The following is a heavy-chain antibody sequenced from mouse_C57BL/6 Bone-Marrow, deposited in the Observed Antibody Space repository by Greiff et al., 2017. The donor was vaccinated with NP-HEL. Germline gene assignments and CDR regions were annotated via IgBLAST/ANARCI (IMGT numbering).Heavy chain of an antibody. CDR2: INPSNGGT. Sequence: QVQLQQPGTELVKPGASVKLSCKASGYTFTSYWMHWVKQRPGQGLEWIGNINPSNGGTNYNEKFKSKATLTVDKSSSTAYMQLSSLTSEDSAVSYCARYGLGRGAWFAYWGQGTLVTVSA. V-gene: IGHV1-53*01. J-gene: IGHJ3*01. CDR3: ARYGLGRGAWFAY. D-gene: IGHD4-1*01. CDR1: GYTFTSYW.